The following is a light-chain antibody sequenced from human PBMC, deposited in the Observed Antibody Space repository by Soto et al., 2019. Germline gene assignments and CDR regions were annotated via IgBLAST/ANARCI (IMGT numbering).Light chain of an antibody. V-gene: IGKV1D-13*01. Sequence: AIQLTQSPSSLSASVGDRVTITCRASQAINRALAWYQQKPEKVPQLLSNDASTLESGVTSRFSGSGSGTDLTLTISNLQPEDFATYYCQQFNDYPITFGQGTRLEIK. J-gene: IGKJ5*01. CDR1: QAINRA. CDR3: QQFNDYPIT. CDR2: DAS.